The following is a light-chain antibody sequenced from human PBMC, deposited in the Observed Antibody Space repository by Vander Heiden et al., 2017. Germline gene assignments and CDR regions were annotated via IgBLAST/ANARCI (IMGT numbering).Light chain of an antibody. CDR2: DVS. V-gene: IGLV2-14*03. CDR3: RSYTSSSTLVV. Sequence: QSALTQPASVSGSPGQSITISCTGTSSDVGGYKYVSWYQKHTGKAPKLMIYDVSNRPSGLSTRFSGAKSGNTASLTISVLQAEDEADYYCRSYTSSSTLVVFGGGTKLTVL. J-gene: IGLJ3*02. CDR1: SSDVGGYKY.